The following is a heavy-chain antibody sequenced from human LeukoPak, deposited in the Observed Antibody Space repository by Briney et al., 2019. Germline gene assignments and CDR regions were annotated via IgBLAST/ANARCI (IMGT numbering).Heavy chain of an antibody. CDR1: GGSISSGGYY. CDR2: IYYSGST. V-gene: IGHV4-31*03. J-gene: IGHJ3*02. D-gene: IGHD5-18*01. CDR3: ARRPGVSSWIQHAFDI. Sequence: PSETLSLTCTVSGGSISSGGYYWSWIRQHPGKGLEWIGYIYYSGSTYYNPSLKSRVIIPVDTSKNQFSLKLSSVTVADTAVYYCARRPGVSSWIQHAFDIWGQGTMVTVSS.